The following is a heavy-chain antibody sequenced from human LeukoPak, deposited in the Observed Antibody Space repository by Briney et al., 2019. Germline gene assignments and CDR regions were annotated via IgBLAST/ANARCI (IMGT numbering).Heavy chain of an antibody. CDR3: ARVHPYSSSWIDY. Sequence: PGGSLRLSCAASGFTFSDYYMSWIRQAPGKGLEWVPYISSSGSTIYYADSVKGRFTISRDNAKNSLYLQMNSLRAEDTAVYYCARVHPYSSSWIDYWGQGTLVTVSS. CDR2: ISSSGSTI. V-gene: IGHV3-11*04. J-gene: IGHJ4*02. CDR1: GFTFSDYY. D-gene: IGHD6-13*01.